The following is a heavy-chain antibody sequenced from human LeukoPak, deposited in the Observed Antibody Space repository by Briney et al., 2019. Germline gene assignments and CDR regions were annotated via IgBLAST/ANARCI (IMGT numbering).Heavy chain of an antibody. Sequence: SETLSLTCTVSGGSISSSSYYWSWIRQPPGKGLEWIGYIYYSGSTNYNPSLKSRVTISVDTSKNQFSLKLSSVTAADTAVYYCATDYYDSSGYTIHDAFDIWGQGTMVTVSS. CDR3: ATDYYDSSGYTIHDAFDI. CDR1: GGSISSSSYY. CDR2: IYYSGST. J-gene: IGHJ3*02. D-gene: IGHD3-22*01. V-gene: IGHV4-61*01.